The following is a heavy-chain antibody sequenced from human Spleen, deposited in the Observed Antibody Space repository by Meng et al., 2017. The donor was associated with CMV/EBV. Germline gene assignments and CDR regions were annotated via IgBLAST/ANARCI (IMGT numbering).Heavy chain of an antibody. Sequence: GGSLRLSCAASRFTFSCHDMHWVRQVTGKGLEWVSSISTAGDTYYPGSVKGRFTVSRENAKNSLYLQMNSLRAEDTAVYYCAKDNGDNALGYWGQGTLVTVSS. CDR3: AKDNGDNALGY. CDR1: RFTFSCHD. D-gene: IGHD4-17*01. J-gene: IGHJ4*02. CDR2: ISTAGDT. V-gene: IGHV3-13*01.